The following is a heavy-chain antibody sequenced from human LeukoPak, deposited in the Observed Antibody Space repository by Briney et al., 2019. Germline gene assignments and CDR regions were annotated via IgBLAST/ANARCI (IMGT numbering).Heavy chain of an antibody. V-gene: IGHV1-8*01. CDR1: GYTFTSYD. CDR2: MNPNSGNT. J-gene: IGHJ4*02. Sequence: WASVKVSCKASGYTFTSYDINWVRQATGQGLGWMGWMNPNSGNTGYAQKFQGRVTMTRNSSITTAYMELSSLRSEDTAVYYCARRHGRCSDGSCYYPDYWGQGTLVTVSS. D-gene: IGHD2-15*01. CDR3: ARRHGRCSDGSCYYPDY.